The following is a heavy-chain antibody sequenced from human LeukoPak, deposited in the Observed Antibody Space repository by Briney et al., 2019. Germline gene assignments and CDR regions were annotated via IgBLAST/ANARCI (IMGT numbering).Heavy chain of an antibody. CDR1: GFTFDDYG. CDR2: INWNGGST. Sequence: GGSLRLSCAASGFTFDDYGMSWVRQAPGKGLEWVSGINWNGGSTGYADSVKGRFTISRDNAKNSLYLQMNSLRAEDTALYYCARDYYDSSGSIIPSRDYYYYMDVWGKGTTVTVSS. J-gene: IGHJ6*03. CDR3: ARDYYDSSGSIIPSRDYYYYMDV. V-gene: IGHV3-20*04. D-gene: IGHD3-22*01.